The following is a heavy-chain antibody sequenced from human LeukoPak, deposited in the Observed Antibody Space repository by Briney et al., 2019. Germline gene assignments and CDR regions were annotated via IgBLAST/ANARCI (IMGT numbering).Heavy chain of an antibody. CDR1: GYTFTSYD. CDR3: ARGVGDDYGDYGFVNRQNWFDP. Sequence: ASVKVSCKASGYTFTSYDINWVRQATGQGLEWMGWMSPNSGNTDYAQTFQGRVTMTRSTSLSTAYMELSSLRSEDTAVYYCARGVGDDYGDYGFVNRQNWFDPWGQGTLVTVSS. J-gene: IGHJ5*02. V-gene: IGHV1-8*01. D-gene: IGHD4-17*01. CDR2: MSPNSGNT.